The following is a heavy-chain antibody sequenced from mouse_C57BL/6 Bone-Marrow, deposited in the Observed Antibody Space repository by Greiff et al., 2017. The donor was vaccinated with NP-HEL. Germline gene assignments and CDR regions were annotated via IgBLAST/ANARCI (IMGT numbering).Heavy chain of an antibody. V-gene: IGHV5-12*01. J-gene: IGHJ4*01. CDR1: GFTFSDYY. Sequence: EVKVEESGGGLVQPGGSLKLSCAASGFTFSDYYMYWVRQTPEKRLEWVAYISNGGGSTYYPDTVKGRFTISRDNAKNTLYLQMSRLKSEDTAMYYCASPPIYYYGSIAMDYWGQGTSVTVSS. CDR2: ISNGGGST. D-gene: IGHD1-1*01. CDR3: ASPPIYYYGSIAMDY.